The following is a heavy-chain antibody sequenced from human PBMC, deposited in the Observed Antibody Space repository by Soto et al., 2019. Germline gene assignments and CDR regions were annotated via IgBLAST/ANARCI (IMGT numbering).Heavy chain of an antibody. V-gene: IGHV4-59*08. J-gene: IGHJ4*02. CDR2: VYSSGST. CDR3: ARRKTRPEAFDF. Sequence: KPSETLSLTCTVSGGSINTYYWTWIRQPPGKALEWIGYVYSSGSTNYNPSLRSRVTISLDTSKSHFSLKLNSVTAADTAVYYCARRKTRPEAFDFWGQGTLVTVSS. CDR1: GGSINTYY.